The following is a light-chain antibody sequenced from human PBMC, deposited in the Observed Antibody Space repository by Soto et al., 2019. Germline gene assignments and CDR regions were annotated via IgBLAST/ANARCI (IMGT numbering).Light chain of an antibody. J-gene: IGKJ1*01. Sequence: DIHMTLSASSLSASVGYRVTLICRASQSISSYLNWYQQKQGKAPKLLIYAASSLQSGVPSRFSGSGYGTDFNLTISSLQTEDFATYDCQQRYSTPRTFGQGTKVDI. V-gene: IGKV1-39*01. CDR3: QQRYSTPRT. CDR2: AAS. CDR1: QSISSY.